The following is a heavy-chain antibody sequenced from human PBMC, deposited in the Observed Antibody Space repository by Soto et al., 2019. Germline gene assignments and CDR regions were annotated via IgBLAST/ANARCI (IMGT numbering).Heavy chain of an antibody. J-gene: IGHJ5*02. CDR1: GGTFRRYA. Sequence: ASVKVSCQASGGTFRRYAISWVRQAPRQGRGWLGGIIPIFGTANYAQKFQGRVTITADESTSTAYMELSSLRSEDTAVYYCARGITNWYSSSWYISDWFDPWGQGTLVTVSS. V-gene: IGHV1-69*01. CDR2: IIPIFGTA. CDR3: ARGITNWYSSSWYISDWFDP. D-gene: IGHD6-13*01.